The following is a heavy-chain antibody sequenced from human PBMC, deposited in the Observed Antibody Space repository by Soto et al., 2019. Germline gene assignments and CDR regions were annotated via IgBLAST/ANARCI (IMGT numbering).Heavy chain of an antibody. CDR3: ARRGAHYYYYFGMDV. Sequence: PSETLSLTCTVSGGSISSYYWSWIRQPPGKGLEWIGYIYYSGSTNYNPSLKSRVTISVDTSKNQFSLKLSSVTAADTAVYYCARRGAHYYYYFGMDVWGQGTTVTVSS. CDR1: GGSISSYY. CDR2: IYYSGST. J-gene: IGHJ6*02. V-gene: IGHV4-59*01.